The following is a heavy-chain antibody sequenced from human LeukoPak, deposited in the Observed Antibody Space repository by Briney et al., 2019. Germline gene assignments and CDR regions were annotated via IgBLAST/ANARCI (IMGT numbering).Heavy chain of an antibody. CDR3: AREDDILTGYRHFDY. V-gene: IGHV1-2*02. J-gene: IGHJ4*02. CDR2: INPNSGGT. CDR1: GYTFTDYY. Sequence: ASVTVSCKASGYTFTDYYMHWVRQAPGQGLEWMGWINPNSGGTNYAQKFQGRVTMTRDTSISTAYMELSRLRSDDTAVYYCAREDDILTGYRHFDYWGQGTLVTVSS. D-gene: IGHD3-9*01.